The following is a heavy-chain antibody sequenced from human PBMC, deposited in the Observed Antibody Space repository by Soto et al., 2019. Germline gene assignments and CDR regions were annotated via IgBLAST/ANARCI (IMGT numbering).Heavy chain of an antibody. CDR1: GFTFSDYY. V-gene: IGHV3-11*01. CDR3: AGGDSGSFDS. Sequence: GGSLRLSCAASGFTFSDYYFTWIRQAPGKGLEWVSYISFSGSTIYYADSVKGRFTISRDNAKNSLYLQMNNRRPEDTAVYYCAGGDSGSFDSWGQGTLVTVSS. J-gene: IGHJ4*02. D-gene: IGHD3-16*01. CDR2: ISFSGSTI.